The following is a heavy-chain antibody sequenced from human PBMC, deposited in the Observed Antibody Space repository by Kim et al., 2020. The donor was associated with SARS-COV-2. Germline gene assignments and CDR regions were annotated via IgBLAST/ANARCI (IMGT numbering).Heavy chain of an antibody. CDR2: INPNSGGT. Sequence: ASVKVSCKASGYTFTGYYMHWVRQAPGQGLEWMGWINPNSGGTNYAQKFQGWVTMTRDTSISTAYMELSRLRSDDTAVYYCARGAVIVGAPPYYYYGMDVWGQGTTVTVSS. J-gene: IGHJ6*02. CDR3: ARGAVIVGAPPYYYYGMDV. D-gene: IGHD1-26*01. V-gene: IGHV1-2*04. CDR1: GYTFTGYY.